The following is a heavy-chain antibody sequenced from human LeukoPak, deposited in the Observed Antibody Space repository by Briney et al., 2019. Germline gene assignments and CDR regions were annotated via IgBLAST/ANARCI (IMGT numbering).Heavy chain of an antibody. CDR1: GFTFSRYS. D-gene: IGHD1-26*01. J-gene: IGHJ4*02. Sequence: GGSLRLSCADSGFTFSRYSTSWVRQAPGKGLEWVSAVSGSGGSTFYADSVKGRFTISRDNSKNTLYLQMNSLRAEDTAVYYCAHFVVGATGYFDYWGQGTLVTVSS. CDR2: VSGSGGST. V-gene: IGHV3-23*01. CDR3: AHFVVGATGYFDY.